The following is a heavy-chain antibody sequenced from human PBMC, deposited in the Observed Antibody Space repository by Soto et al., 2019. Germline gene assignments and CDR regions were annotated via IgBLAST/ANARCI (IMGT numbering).Heavy chain of an antibody. D-gene: IGHD6-6*01. V-gene: IGHV3-23*01. Sequence: GGSLRLSCAASGFTFSSYAMSWVRQAPGKGLEWVSAISGSGGSTYYADSVKGRFTISRDNSKNKLYLQMNSLRAEDTAVYYCAKDEQRVLHFDYWGQGTLVTVSS. CDR1: GFTFSSYA. CDR2: ISGSGGST. CDR3: AKDEQRVLHFDY. J-gene: IGHJ4*02.